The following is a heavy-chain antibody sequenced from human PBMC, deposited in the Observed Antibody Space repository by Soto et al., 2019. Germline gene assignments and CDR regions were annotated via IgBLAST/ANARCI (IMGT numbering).Heavy chain of an antibody. CDR1: GFTFNSYA. Sequence: GGSLRLSCAASGFTFNSYALSWVRQAPGKGLEWVSAISGSGGTTFYADSVKGRFTISRDNSKNTLYLQMNSLRAEDTAVYYCAKNPGGYNIYYYYYMDVWGKGTTVTVSS. CDR3: AKNPGGYNIYYYYYMDV. J-gene: IGHJ6*03. V-gene: IGHV3-23*01. D-gene: IGHD3-22*01. CDR2: ISGSGGTT.